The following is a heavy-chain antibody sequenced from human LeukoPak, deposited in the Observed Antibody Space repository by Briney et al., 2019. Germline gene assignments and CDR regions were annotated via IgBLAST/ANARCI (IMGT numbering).Heavy chain of an antibody. D-gene: IGHD6-6*01. V-gene: IGHV3-48*03. Sequence: GGSLRLSCAASGFTFSSYEMNWVRQAPGKGLEWVSYISSSGSTIYYADSVKGRFTISRDNAKNSLYLQMNSLSAEDTAVYYCAKDRVPLAARPLHFDYWGQGTLVTVSS. CDR2: ISSSGSTI. J-gene: IGHJ4*02. CDR1: GFTFSSYE. CDR3: AKDRVPLAARPLHFDY.